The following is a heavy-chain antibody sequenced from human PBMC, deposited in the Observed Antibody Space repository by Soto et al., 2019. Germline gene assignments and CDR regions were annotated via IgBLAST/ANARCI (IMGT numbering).Heavy chain of an antibody. J-gene: IGHJ4*02. D-gene: IGHD5-18*01. CDR3: ARLDGYNYVTYYSDY. Sequence: EVQLLESGGGLVQPGGSLRLSCAASGFPFDTFAMNWVRQAPGKGLEWVSSIRGSDGRQYYVDSVKGRFTISRDNSKSTLYLQMNRLGAEDTAVYYCARLDGYNYVTYYSDYWGQGTLVTVSS. CDR1: GFPFDTFA. V-gene: IGHV3-23*01. CDR2: IRGSDGRQ.